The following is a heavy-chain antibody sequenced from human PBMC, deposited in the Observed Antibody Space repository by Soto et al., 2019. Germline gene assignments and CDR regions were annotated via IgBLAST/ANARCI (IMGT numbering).Heavy chain of an antibody. V-gene: IGHV1-69*05. J-gene: IGHJ4*02. CDR3: ATLSMAGITATGY. CDR2: IIPIFGTA. D-gene: IGHD1-20*01. CDR1: GGTFSSYA. Sequence: QVQLVQSGAEVKKPGSSVKVSCKASGGTFSSYAISWVRQAPGQGLEWMGGIIPIFGTANYAQKFQGRVTTTRDXXTSTAYMELSSLRSEDTAVYYCATLSMAGITATGYWGQGTLVTVSS.